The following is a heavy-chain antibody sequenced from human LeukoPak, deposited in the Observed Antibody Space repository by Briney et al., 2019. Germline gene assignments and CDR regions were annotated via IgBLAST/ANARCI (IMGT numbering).Heavy chain of an antibody. CDR3: ARSCYGGNWYFDL. Sequence: SETLSLXCTVSDYSINSGYYWGWIRQPPGKALEWIGTIYHGGGTYYNPSLKSRVTISVDTSKNQFSLNLSSVAAADTAIYYCARSCYGGNWYFDLWGRGTLVTVSS. CDR1: DYSINSGYY. J-gene: IGHJ2*01. CDR2: IYHGGGT. V-gene: IGHV4-38-2*02. D-gene: IGHD4-23*01.